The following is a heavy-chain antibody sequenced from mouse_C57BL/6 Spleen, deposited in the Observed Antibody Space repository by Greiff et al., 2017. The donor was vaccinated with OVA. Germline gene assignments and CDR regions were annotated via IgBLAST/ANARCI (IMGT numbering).Heavy chain of an antibody. CDR2: IDPSDSYT. CDR3: ARVNYSNY. J-gene: IGHJ2*01. D-gene: IGHD2-5*01. V-gene: IGHV1-50*01. Sequence: QVQLQQPGAELVKPGASVKLSCKASGYTFTSYWMQWVKQRPGQGLEWIGEIDPSDSYTNYNQKFKGKATLTVDTSSSTAYLQLSSLTSEDSAVYYCARVNYSNYWGQGTTLTVSS. CDR1: GYTFTSYW.